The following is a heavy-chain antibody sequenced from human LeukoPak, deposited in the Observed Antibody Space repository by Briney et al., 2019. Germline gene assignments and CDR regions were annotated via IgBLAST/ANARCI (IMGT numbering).Heavy chain of an antibody. CDR3: AKSFSGDYEDDY. J-gene: IGHJ4*02. CDR2: ISYDGSNK. V-gene: IGHV3-30*18. CDR1: GFTFSSYG. Sequence: GGSLRLSCTASGFTFSSYGMHRVRQAPGKGLEWVAVISYDGSNKYYADSVKGRFTISRDNSKNTLYLQMNSLRAEDTAVYYCAKSFSGDYEDDYWGQGTLVTVSS. D-gene: IGHD4-17*01.